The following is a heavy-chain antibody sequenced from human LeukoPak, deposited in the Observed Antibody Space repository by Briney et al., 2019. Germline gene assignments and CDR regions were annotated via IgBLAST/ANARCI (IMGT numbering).Heavy chain of an antibody. V-gene: IGHV4-34*01. D-gene: IGHD1-26*01. CDR2: INHSGST. J-gene: IGHJ3*02. CDR3: ARGSVWYSGSYYALWVRAFDI. Sequence: PSETLSLTCAVYGGSFSDYYWSWIRQPPGKGLEWIGEINHSGSTNYNPSLKSRVTISVDTSKNQFSLKLSSVTAADTAVYYCARGSVWYSGSYYALWVRAFDIWGQGTMVTVSS. CDR1: GGSFSDYY.